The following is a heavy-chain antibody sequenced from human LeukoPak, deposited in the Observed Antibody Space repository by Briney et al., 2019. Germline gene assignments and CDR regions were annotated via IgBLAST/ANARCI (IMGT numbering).Heavy chain of an antibody. CDR3: ARDLDYDLLFHY. CDR1: GYTFTGYY. D-gene: IGHD4-17*01. J-gene: IGHJ4*02. V-gene: IGHV1-2*02. Sequence: ASVKVSCKASGYTFTGYYMHWVRQAPAQGLEWMGWINPNSGGTNYAQKFQGRVTMTRDTSISTAYMELSRLRSDDTAVYYCARDLDYDLLFHYWGQGILVTVSS. CDR2: INPNSGGT.